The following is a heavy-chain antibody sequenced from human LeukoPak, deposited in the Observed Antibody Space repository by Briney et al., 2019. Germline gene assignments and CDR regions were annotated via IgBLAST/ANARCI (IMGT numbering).Heavy chain of an antibody. D-gene: IGHD6-13*01. CDR2: INHSGST. V-gene: IGHV4-34*01. Sequence: SETLSLTCAVYGGSFSGYYWSWIRQPPGKGLQWIGEINHSGSTNYNPSLKNRVTISVDTSKNQFSLRLNSVTAADTAMYFCARGTTSSWYSYNWFDPWGQGTLVTVSS. CDR1: GGSFSGYY. CDR3: ARGTTSSWYSYNWFDP. J-gene: IGHJ5*02.